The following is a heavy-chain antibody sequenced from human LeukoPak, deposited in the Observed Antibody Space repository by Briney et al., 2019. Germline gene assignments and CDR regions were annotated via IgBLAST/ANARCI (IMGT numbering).Heavy chain of an antibody. CDR1: GYTFTDYY. Sequence: GSVKVSCKGSGYTFTDYYLHWVRQAPGQGLEWVGYINPRDGGTSSPPNFRGRVTMTTDASSSTVYMELSRLTSDDTAIYYCAREGNGLLSKDLDYWGQGTLVTVSS. CDR2: INPRDGGT. V-gene: IGHV1-2*02. D-gene: IGHD2-15*01. CDR3: AREGNGLLSKDLDY. J-gene: IGHJ4*02.